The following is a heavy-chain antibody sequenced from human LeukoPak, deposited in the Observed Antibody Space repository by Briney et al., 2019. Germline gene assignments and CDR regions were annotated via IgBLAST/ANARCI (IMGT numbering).Heavy chain of an antibody. CDR1: GFTFDDYA. CDR2: ISWNSGSI. V-gene: IGHV3-9*01. Sequence: GGSLRLSCAASGFTFDDYAMHWVRQAPGKGLEWVSGISWNSGSIGYADSVKGRFTISRDNAKNSLYLQMNSLRAEDTALYYCAKERGPLAAAEGGFDPWGQGTLVTVSS. D-gene: IGHD6-13*01. CDR3: AKERGPLAAAEGGFDP. J-gene: IGHJ5*02.